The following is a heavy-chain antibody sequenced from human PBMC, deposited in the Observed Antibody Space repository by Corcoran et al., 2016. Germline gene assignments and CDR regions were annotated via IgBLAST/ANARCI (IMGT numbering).Heavy chain of an antibody. CDR3: ARVPRRGSAPFDY. J-gene: IGHJ4*02. CDR1: GGTFSSYA. D-gene: IGHD3-16*01. V-gene: IGHV1-69*06. CDR2: IIPIFGAA. Sequence: QVQLVQSGAEVKKPGSSVKVSCKASGGTFSSYAISWVRQAPGQGLEWMGGIIPIFGAANYAQKFQGRVTITADKSTTTAYMELSSLRSEDTAVYYWARVPRRGSAPFDYWGQGTLVTVSS.